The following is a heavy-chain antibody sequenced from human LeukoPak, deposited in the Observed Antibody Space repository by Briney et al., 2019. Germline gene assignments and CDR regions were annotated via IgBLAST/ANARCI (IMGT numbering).Heavy chain of an antibody. CDR2: MNPNSGNT. J-gene: IGHJ6*03. CDR3: ARVAAAGTNYYYMDV. V-gene: IGHV1-8*03. Sequence: ASVKVSCKASGYTFTSYDINWVRQATGQGLEWMGWMNPNSGNTGYAQKFQGRVTITRNTSISTAYMELSSLRSEDTAVYYCARVAAAGTNYYYMDVWGKGTTVTVSS. D-gene: IGHD6-13*01. CDR1: GYTFTSYD.